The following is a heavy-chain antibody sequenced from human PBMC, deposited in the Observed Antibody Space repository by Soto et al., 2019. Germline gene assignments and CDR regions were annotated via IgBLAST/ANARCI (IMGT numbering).Heavy chain of an antibody. J-gene: IGHJ4*02. Sequence: GGSLRLSCEASGFVFKDSSIHWVRQASGKGLEWVGRIRDRAYNYATAYAASVKGRFTISRDDSNNKAYLQMDSLKTEDTAIYYCTRLISAAQDYWGQGTLVTVSS. CDR1: GFVFKDSS. V-gene: IGHV3-73*01. CDR3: TRLISAAQDY. D-gene: IGHD3-10*01. CDR2: IRDRAYNYAT.